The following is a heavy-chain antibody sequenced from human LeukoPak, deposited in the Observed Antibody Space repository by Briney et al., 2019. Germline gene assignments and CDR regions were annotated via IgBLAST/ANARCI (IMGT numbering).Heavy chain of an antibody. Sequence: GGSLRLSCAASGFTFSSYGMHWVRQAPGKGLEWVAFIRYDGSNKYYADSVKGRFTISRDNSKNTLYLQMNSLRAEDTAVYYCAKTGIAVAGTRNAFDIWDQGTMVTVSS. CDR3: AKTGIAVAGTRNAFDI. D-gene: IGHD6-19*01. J-gene: IGHJ3*02. V-gene: IGHV3-30*02. CDR1: GFTFSSYG. CDR2: IRYDGSNK.